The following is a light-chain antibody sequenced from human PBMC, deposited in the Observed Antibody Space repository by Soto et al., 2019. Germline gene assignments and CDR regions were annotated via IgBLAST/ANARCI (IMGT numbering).Light chain of an antibody. J-gene: IGLJ1*01. V-gene: IGLV2-14*01. CDR2: DVS. CDR3: SSYTSSSTLYV. Sequence: QSALTQPASGSRAPGQSITISCTGTSSDVGGYNYVSWYQQHPGKAPKLMIYDVSNRPSGVSNRFSGSKSGNTASLTISGLQAEDEADYYCSSYTSSSTLYVFGTGTKLTVL. CDR1: SSDVGGYNY.